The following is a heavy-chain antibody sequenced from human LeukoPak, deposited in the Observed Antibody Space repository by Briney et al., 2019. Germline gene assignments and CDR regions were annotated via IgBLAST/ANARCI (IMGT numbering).Heavy chain of an antibody. CDR3: AKGFGDFWSGYSPYFDY. D-gene: IGHD3-3*01. V-gene: IGHV3-9*01. CDR1: GFIFEDYA. CDR2: ISWNSGSM. J-gene: IGHJ4*02. Sequence: PGGSRGLSGAASGFIFEDYAVHWVRQAPGKGREWVSGISWNSGSMEYADSVKGRFTISRDNSKNTLYLQMNSLRAEDTAVYYCAKGFGDFWSGYSPYFDYWGQGTLVTVSS.